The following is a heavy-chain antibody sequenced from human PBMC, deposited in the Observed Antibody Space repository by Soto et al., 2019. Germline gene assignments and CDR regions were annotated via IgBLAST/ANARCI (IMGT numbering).Heavy chain of an antibody. CDR1: GFTCSGYW. V-gene: IGHV3-7*01. CDR2: IKRDGREK. CDR3: ARVIGLGADY. Sequence: PVGSLRLCWAAAGFTCSGYWRSWVRQAPGKGLEWVANIKRDGREKYYVDSVKGRFTISRDNSKNSLYLQMNSLRAEDTAVYYCARVIGLGADYWGQGTLVTVSS. D-gene: IGHD3-16*01. J-gene: IGHJ4*02.